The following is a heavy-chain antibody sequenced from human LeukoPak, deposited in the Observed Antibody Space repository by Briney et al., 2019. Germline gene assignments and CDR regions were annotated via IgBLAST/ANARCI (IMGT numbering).Heavy chain of an antibody. Sequence: GGSLRLSCAASGFTFSSYSMNWVRQAPGKGLEWVPSISSSSSYIYYADSVKGRFTISRDNAKNSMYLQMNSLRAEDTAVYYCARDPRRSGSSIDYWGQGTLVTVSS. D-gene: IGHD3-10*01. V-gene: IGHV3-21*01. CDR1: GFTFSSYS. CDR3: ARDPRRSGSSIDY. CDR2: ISSSSSYI. J-gene: IGHJ4*02.